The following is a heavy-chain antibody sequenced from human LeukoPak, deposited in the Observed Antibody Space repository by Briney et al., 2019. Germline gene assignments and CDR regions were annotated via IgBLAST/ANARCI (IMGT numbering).Heavy chain of an antibody. D-gene: IGHD4-23*01. Sequence: ASVKVSCKASGYTFTSYGISWVRQAPGQGLEWMGWISAYNGNTNYAQKLQGRVTMTTDTSTSTAYMELRSLRPDDTAAYYCARERGDNGGNTNGFFDYWGQGALVTVSS. J-gene: IGHJ4*02. CDR2: ISAYNGNT. V-gene: IGHV1-18*01. CDR3: ARERGDNGGNTNGFFDY. CDR1: GYTFTSYG.